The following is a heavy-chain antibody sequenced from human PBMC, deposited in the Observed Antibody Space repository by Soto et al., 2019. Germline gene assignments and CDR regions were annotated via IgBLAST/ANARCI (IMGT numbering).Heavy chain of an antibody. J-gene: IGHJ4*02. CDR1: GGSFSGYY. V-gene: IGHV4-34*01. D-gene: IGHD3-10*01. Sequence: SDTLSLTCALYGGSFSGYYWSWIRQPPWKGLEWIGEINHGGSTNYNPSLKSRVTISVDTSKNQFSLRLSSVTAADTAVYYCARGYITMVRGVYKFDYWGQGTLVTVSS. CDR3: ARGYITMVRGVYKFDY. CDR2: INHGGST.